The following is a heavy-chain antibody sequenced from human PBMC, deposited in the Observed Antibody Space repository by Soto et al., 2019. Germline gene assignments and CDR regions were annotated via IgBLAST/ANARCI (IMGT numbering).Heavy chain of an antibody. Sequence: GGSLRLSCAASGFTFDDYAMHWVRQVPGKGLEWVSGINWNSGSIGYGDSVKGRFTISRDNAKNSLHLQMNSLSAEDTAFYYCVKDESINWYSGHFRHWGQGTLVTVSS. D-gene: IGHD6-13*01. J-gene: IGHJ1*01. CDR2: INWNSGSI. CDR3: VKDESINWYSGHFRH. V-gene: IGHV3-9*01. CDR1: GFTFDDYA.